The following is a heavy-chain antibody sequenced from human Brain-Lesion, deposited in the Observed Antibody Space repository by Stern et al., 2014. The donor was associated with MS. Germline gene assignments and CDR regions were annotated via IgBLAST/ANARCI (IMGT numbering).Heavy chain of an antibody. CDR1: GGSISSSNW. J-gene: IGHJ4*02. D-gene: IGHD6-13*01. CDR2: SDHRGST. V-gene: IGHV4-4*02. Sequence: QVQLQESGPGLVKPSGTLSLTCAVSGGSISSSNWWSWVRQSPGKGLEWIGESDHRGSTIYNPSLKRRVTVSVDKSKNRLSLNLRSVPAADTAVYFCARFPASRPHVFDSWGQGTLVTVSS. CDR3: ARFPASRPHVFDS.